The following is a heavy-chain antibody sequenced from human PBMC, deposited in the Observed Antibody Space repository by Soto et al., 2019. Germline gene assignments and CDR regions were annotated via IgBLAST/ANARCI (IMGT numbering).Heavy chain of an antibody. J-gene: IGHJ6*02. Sequence: SVKVSCKASGGTFSRYSISWVRQAPGQGLEWMGGIIPIFGTANYAQKFQGRVTITADESTSTAYMELSSLRSEDTAVYYCASPNYYYYYYGMDVWGQGTTVTVSS. CDR3: ASPNYYYYYYGMDV. CDR1: GGTFSRYS. V-gene: IGHV1-69*13. CDR2: IIPIFGTA.